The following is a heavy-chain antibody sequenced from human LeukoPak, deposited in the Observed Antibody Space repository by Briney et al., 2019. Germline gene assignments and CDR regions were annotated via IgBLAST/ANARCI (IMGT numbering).Heavy chain of an antibody. J-gene: IGHJ4*02. CDR3: ARQHYYDSSDYSAWVDY. CDR2: IHQSGST. CDR1: GYFISNDYC. Sequence: SETLSLTCTVSGYFISNDYCWGWIRQPPGKGLEWIGNIHQSGSTYYNPSLKSRVTISLDTSKKQFSLKLSSVTAADTAVYYCARQHYYDSSDYSAWVDYWGQGILVTVSS. D-gene: IGHD3-22*01. V-gene: IGHV4-38-2*02.